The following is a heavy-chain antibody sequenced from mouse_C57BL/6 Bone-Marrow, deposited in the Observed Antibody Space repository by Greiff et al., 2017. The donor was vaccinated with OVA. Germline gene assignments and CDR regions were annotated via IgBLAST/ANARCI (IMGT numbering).Heavy chain of an antibody. D-gene: IGHD3-2*02. Sequence: QVQLQQPGAELVKPGASVKLSCKASGYTFTSYWMQWVKQRPGQGLEWIGEIDPSDSYTNYNQKFKGKATWTVDTSSRPPYMQLSSLTSEDSAVYYCARRRTAQAFDYWGQGTTLTVSS. CDR2: IDPSDSYT. J-gene: IGHJ2*01. CDR3: ARRRTAQAFDY. V-gene: IGHV1-50*01. CDR1: GYTFTSYW.